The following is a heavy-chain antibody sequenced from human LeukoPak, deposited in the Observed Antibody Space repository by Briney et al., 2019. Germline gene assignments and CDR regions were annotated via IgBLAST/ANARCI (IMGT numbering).Heavy chain of an antibody. V-gene: IGHV4-34*01. J-gene: IGHJ6*02. CDR1: GGSFSGYY. CDR2: INHSGST. Sequence: ASETLSLTCAVYGGSFSGYYWSWIRQPPGKGLEWIGEINHSGSTNYNPSLKSRATISVDTSKNQFSLKLSSVTAADTAVYYCARGPRYSSSWTHYYYYGMDVWGQGTTVTVSS. D-gene: IGHD6-13*01. CDR3: ARGPRYSSSWTHYYYYGMDV.